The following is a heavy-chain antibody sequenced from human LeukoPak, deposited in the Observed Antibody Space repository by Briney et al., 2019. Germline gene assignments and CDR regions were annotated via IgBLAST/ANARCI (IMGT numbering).Heavy chain of an antibody. CDR1: GFTVSSNY. CDR3: AKERVSSGWNPHWFDP. CDR2: IYRGGGT. V-gene: IGHV3-53*01. J-gene: IGHJ5*02. Sequence: GGSLRLSCAASGFTVSSNYMNWVRQAPGKGLEWVSVIYRGGGTDYADSVKGRFTISRDNSRNTLYLRMNSLRAEDTAVYYCAKERVSSGWNPHWFDPWGQGTLVTVSS. D-gene: IGHD6-19*01.